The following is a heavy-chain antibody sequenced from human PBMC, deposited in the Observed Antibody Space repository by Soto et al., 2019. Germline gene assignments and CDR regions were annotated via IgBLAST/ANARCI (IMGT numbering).Heavy chain of an antibody. V-gene: IGHV4-61*08. J-gene: IGHJ5*02. Sequence: SETLSLTCTVSGGSVSSGDYYWSWIRQPPGKGLEWIGYIYYSGSTNYNPSLKSRVTISVDTSKNQFSLKLTSVTAADTAFYYCARDITIFGVVNLRWFDPWGQGTLVTVSS. D-gene: IGHD3-3*01. CDR3: ARDITIFGVVNLRWFDP. CDR1: GGSVSSGDYY. CDR2: IYYSGST.